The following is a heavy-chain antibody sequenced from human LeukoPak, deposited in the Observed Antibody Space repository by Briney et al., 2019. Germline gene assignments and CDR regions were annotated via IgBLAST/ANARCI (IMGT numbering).Heavy chain of an antibody. CDR1: GFTFDDYA. D-gene: IGHD3-3*01. V-gene: IGHV3-9*03. CDR3: AKVSSFGVDDAFDI. J-gene: IGHJ3*02. CDR2: ISWNSGSI. Sequence: SLRLSCAASGFTFDDYAMHSVRQAPGKGLEWVSGISWNSGSIGYADSVKGRFTISRDNAKNSLYLQMNSLRAEDMALYYCAKVSSFGVDDAFDIWGQGTMVTVSS.